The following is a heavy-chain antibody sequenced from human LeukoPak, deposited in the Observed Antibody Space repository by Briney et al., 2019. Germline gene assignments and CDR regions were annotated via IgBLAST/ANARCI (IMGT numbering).Heavy chain of an antibody. CDR1: GFTFSTYE. CDR3: AKDWVLTGIYYYYMDV. J-gene: IGHJ6*03. V-gene: IGHV3-48*03. D-gene: IGHD3-9*01. Sequence: GGSLRLSCAASGFTFSTYEINWVRQAPGKGLEWLSHISTSGSSIHYADSVKGRFTISRDNAKNSLYLQMNSLRVEDTAVYYCAKDWVLTGIYYYYMDVWGKGTTVTISS. CDR2: ISTSGSSI.